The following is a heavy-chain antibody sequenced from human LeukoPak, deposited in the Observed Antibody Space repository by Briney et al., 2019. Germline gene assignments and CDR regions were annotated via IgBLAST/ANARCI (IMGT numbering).Heavy chain of an antibody. D-gene: IGHD5-18*01. J-gene: IGHJ4*02. V-gene: IGHV3-23*01. CDR2: ISGSGGST. CDR1: GFTFSGYA. CDR3: AKLVDTAMVLNY. Sequence: GGSLRLSCAASGFTFSGYAMSWVRQAPGKGLEWVSAISGSGGSTYYADSVKGRFTISRDNSKNTLYLQMNSLRAEDTTVYYCAKLVDTAMVLNYWGQGTLVTVSS.